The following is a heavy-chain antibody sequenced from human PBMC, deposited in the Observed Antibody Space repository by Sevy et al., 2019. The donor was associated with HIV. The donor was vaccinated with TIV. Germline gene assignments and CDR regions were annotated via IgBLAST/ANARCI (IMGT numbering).Heavy chain of an antibody. V-gene: IGHV4-59*01. CDR1: GGSISSYY. D-gene: IGHD2-21*02. J-gene: IGHJ4*02. CDR3: ARVVTAILTGFDY. CDR2: IYYSGST. Sequence: SETLSLTCTVSGGSISSYYWSWIRQPPGKGLEWIGYIYYSGSTNYNPSLKSRVTISVDTSKNQFSLKLSSVTAADTAVYYCARVVTAILTGFDYWGQGTLVTVSS.